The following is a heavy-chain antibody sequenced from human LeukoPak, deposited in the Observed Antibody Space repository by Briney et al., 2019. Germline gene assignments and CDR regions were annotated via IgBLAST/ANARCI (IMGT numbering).Heavy chain of an antibody. V-gene: IGHV4-61*01. Sequence: PSETLSLTCTVSGGSVSSGSYYWRWIRQPPGKGLAWIGYIYYSGSTNYNPSLKSRVTISVDTSKNQFSLKLSSVTAADTAVYYCAREAQYDFWSGYYCFDYWGQGTLVTVSS. CDR2: IYYSGST. CDR1: GGSVSSGSYY. D-gene: IGHD3-3*01. CDR3: AREAQYDFWSGYYCFDY. J-gene: IGHJ4*02.